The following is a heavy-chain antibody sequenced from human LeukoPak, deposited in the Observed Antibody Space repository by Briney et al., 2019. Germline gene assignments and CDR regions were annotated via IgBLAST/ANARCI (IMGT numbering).Heavy chain of an antibody. Sequence: SETLSLTCTVSGGSISSTGHYWGWIRQPPGKGLKWIGEINHSGSTNYNPSLKSRVTISVDTSKNQFSLKLSSVTAADTAVYYCARGSGSYKSLDYWGQGTLVTVSS. D-gene: IGHD1-26*01. J-gene: IGHJ4*02. V-gene: IGHV4-39*07. CDR2: INHSGST. CDR3: ARGSGSYKSLDY. CDR1: GGSISSTGHY.